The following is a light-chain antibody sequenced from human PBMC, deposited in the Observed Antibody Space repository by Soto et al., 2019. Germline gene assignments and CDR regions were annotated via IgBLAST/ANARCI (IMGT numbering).Light chain of an antibody. V-gene: IGKV1-5*03. CDR2: KAF. Sequence: DIQMTQSPSTLSASVGDRVTITCRASQSISSWLTWYQQKQGKAPEYLIYKAFTLKSGVPSRFSGSGSGTEFTLTIDSLQPDDFATYYCQQYHSNSLTFGGGTRVEIK. CDR1: QSISSW. J-gene: IGKJ4*01. CDR3: QQYHSNSLT.